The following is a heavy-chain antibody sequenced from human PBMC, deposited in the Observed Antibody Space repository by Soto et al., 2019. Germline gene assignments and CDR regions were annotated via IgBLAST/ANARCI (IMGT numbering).Heavy chain of an antibody. V-gene: IGHV4-28*01. CDR2: MDYSGST. CDR3: ARRSGYSSGWYPRDDAFDI. D-gene: IGHD6-19*01. J-gene: IGHJ3*02. Sequence: QVQLQESGPGLVKPSDTLSLTCAVSGYSISSSNWWGWIRQPAGKRLAWIGYMDYSGSTYYNPSLSSRVTMSVNTSKNQFSLKLSSVAAVDTAVYYCARRSGYSSGWYPRDDAFDIWGQGTMVTVSS. CDR1: GYSISSSNW.